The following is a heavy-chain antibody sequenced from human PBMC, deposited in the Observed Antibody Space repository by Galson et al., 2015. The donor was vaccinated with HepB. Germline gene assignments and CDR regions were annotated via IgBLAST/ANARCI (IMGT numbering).Heavy chain of an antibody. Sequence: SETLSLTCTVSGGSISSYYWSWIRQPPGKGLEWIGYIYYSGSTNYNPSLKSRFTISVDTSKNQFSLKLSSVTAADTAVYYCARDRSSLCLFDYWGQGTLVAVSS. CDR2: IYYSGST. V-gene: IGHV4-59*01. J-gene: IGHJ4*02. CDR1: GGSISSYY. CDR3: ARDRSSLCLFDY. D-gene: IGHD6-19*01.